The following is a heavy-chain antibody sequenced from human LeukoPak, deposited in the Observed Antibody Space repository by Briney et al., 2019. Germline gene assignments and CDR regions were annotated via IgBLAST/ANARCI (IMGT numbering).Heavy chain of an antibody. CDR2: IYPGDSDT. J-gene: IGHJ3*02. V-gene: IGHV5-51*01. Sequence: GESLKISCKGSGYSFTSYWIGWVRQMPGKGLEWMGIIYPGDSDTRYSPSFQSQVTISADKSISTAYLQWSSLKASDTAMYYCARHPGGYYYDSSGSGDAFDIWGQGTMVTVSS. CDR3: ARHPGGYYYDSSGSGDAFDI. D-gene: IGHD3-22*01. CDR1: GYSFTSYW.